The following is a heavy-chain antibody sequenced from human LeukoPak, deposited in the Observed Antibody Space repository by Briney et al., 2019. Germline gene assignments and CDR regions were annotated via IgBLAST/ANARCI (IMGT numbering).Heavy chain of an antibody. V-gene: IGHV3-7*03. CDR3: ARDGACSGGSCYSPYFDY. CDR1: GFTFSSYW. D-gene: IGHD2-15*01. Sequence: GGSLRLSCAASGFTFSSYWMSWVRQAPGKGLEWVANIKQDGSEKYYVDSVKGRFTISRDNAKNSLYLQMNSLRAEDTAVYYCARDGACSGGSCYSPYFDYWGQGTLVTVSS. J-gene: IGHJ4*02. CDR2: IKQDGSEK.